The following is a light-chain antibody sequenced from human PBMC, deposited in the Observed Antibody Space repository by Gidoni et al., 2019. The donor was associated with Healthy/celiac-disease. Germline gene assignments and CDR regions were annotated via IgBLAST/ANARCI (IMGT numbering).Light chain of an antibody. J-gene: IGKJ5*01. CDR3: QQGYSTPLT. V-gene: IGKV1-39*01. CDR2: AAS. Sequence: DIQMTQSPSSLSASVGDRVTITCRASQSISSYLNWYQQKPGKAPKLLIYAASSLQRGVPSRFSGSGSGTDFTLTISSLQPEDFAAYYCQQGYSTPLTFGQGTRLEIK. CDR1: QSISSY.